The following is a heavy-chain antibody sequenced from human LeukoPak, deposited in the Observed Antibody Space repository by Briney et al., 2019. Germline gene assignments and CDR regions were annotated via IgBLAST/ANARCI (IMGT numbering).Heavy chain of an antibody. CDR2: ISSSSSYI. CDR1: GFTFSSYS. CDR3: ARGGYYYDSNWDAFDI. V-gene: IGHV3-21*01. J-gene: IGHJ3*02. D-gene: IGHD3-22*01. Sequence: GGSLRLSCAASGFTFSSYSMNWVRQAPGKGLEWFSSISSSSSYIYYADSVKGRFTIFRDNSKNTLYLQMYSLRAEDTAVYYCARGGYYYDSNWDAFDIWGQGTMVTVSS.